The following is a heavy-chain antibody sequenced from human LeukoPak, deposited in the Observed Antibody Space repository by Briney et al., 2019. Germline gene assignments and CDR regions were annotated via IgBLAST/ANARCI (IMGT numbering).Heavy chain of an antibody. V-gene: IGHV1-18*01. D-gene: IGHD4-23*01. CDR3: ARHGYGGNSDWFDP. CDR2: ISAYNGNT. Sequence: ASVKVSCKASGGTFSSYAISWVRQAPGQGLERMGWISAYNGNTNYAQKLQGRVTMTTDTSTSTAYMELRSLRSDDTAVYYCARHGYGGNSDWFDPWGQGTLVTVSS. CDR1: GGTFSSYA. J-gene: IGHJ5*02.